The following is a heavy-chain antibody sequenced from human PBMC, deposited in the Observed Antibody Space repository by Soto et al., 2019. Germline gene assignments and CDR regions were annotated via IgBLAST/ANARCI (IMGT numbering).Heavy chain of an antibody. J-gene: IGHJ4*02. CDR2: IYYSGST. V-gene: IGHV4-39*01. CDR1: GGSISSYY. D-gene: IGHD1-26*01. CDR3: ARLFPHSGSYLDY. Sequence: SETLSLTCTVSGGSISSYYWGWIRQPPGKGLEWIGSIYYSGSTYYNPSLKSRVTISVDTSKNQFSLKLSSVTAADTAVYYCARLFPHSGSYLDYWGQGTLVTVSS.